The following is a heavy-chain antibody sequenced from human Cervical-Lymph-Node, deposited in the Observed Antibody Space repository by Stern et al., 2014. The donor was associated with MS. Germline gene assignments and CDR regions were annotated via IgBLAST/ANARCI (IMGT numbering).Heavy chain of an antibody. CDR3: ARGGYYFDY. V-gene: IGHV4-61*02. Sequence: QLQLQESGPGLVKPSQTLSLTCTVSGGSISSGSYYWSWIRQPAGKGRGWIGLINTMGSPNYTPPLKGRVPISVYTPKNQFPLKRTFVTAADTAVYYCARGGYYFDYWGQGTLVTVSS. CDR1: GGSISSGSYY. D-gene: IGHD3-16*01. J-gene: IGHJ4*02. CDR2: INTMGSP.